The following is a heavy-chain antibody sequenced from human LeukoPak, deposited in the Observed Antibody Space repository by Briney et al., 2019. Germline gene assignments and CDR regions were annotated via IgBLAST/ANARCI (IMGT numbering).Heavy chain of an antibody. Sequence: SETLSPTCTVSGGSISSGSYYWGWIRQPPGKGLEWIGSICFRGTTYYNPSLKSRVTMSADTSKNQFSLKLNSVTAADTAVFYCARQWADGSGWTTDYWGQGTLVTVSS. J-gene: IGHJ4*02. CDR2: ICFRGTT. CDR1: GGSISSGSYY. CDR3: ARQWADGSGWTTDY. V-gene: IGHV4-39*01. D-gene: IGHD6-19*01.